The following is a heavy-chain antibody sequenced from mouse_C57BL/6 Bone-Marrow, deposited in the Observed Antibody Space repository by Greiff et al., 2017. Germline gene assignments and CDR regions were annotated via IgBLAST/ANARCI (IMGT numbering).Heavy chain of an antibody. V-gene: IGHV5-17*01. J-gene: IGHJ2*01. Sequence: EVKLMESGGGLVKPGGSLKLSCAASGFTFSDYGMHWVRQAPEKGLEWVAYISSGSSTIYYADTVKGRFTISRDNAKNTLFLQMTSLRSKDTAMYYCAREGVLRYYFDYWGQGTTLTVSS. CDR3: AREGVLRYYFDY. D-gene: IGHD1-1*01. CDR1: GFTFSDYG. CDR2: ISSGSSTI.